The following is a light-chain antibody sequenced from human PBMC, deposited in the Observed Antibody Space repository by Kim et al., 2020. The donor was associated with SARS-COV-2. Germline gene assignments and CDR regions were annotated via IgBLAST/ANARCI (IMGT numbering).Light chain of an antibody. Sequence: SPGERATLSCRASQSVSSSYLTWYQQKPGQAPRLLISGASSRATGIPDRFSGSGSGTDFTLTISRLEPEDFAVYYCQQYVGSPNTFGQGTKLEI. CDR2: GAS. V-gene: IGKV3-20*01. CDR1: QSVSSSY. CDR3: QQYVGSPNT. J-gene: IGKJ2*01.